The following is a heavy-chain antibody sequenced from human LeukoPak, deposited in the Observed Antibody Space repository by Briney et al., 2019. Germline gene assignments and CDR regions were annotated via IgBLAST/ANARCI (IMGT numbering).Heavy chain of an antibody. Sequence: ASVKVSCKTSGYTFSNFGISWVRQAPGQGLEWMGWISGNNDNPNYGQKFQGRFTMTTDSSTSTAYMELSRMRSDDTAVYYCARIGYNHYFDYWGQGTLVTVSS. CDR2: ISGNNDNP. V-gene: IGHV1-18*01. J-gene: IGHJ4*02. CDR3: ARIGYNHYFDY. CDR1: GYTFSNFG. D-gene: IGHD5-24*01.